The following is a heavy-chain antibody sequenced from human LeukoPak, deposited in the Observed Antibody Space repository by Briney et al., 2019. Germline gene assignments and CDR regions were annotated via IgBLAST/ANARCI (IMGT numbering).Heavy chain of an antibody. CDR2: IYPGDSET. CDR3: VRQMYSSGYYLDY. J-gene: IGHJ4*02. V-gene: IGHV5-51*01. Sequence: GESLKISCKASGFSFTTYWIGWVRQMPGKGLEWMGIIYPGDSETRYSPSFQGRVTISADKSINTAYLQWSSLQASDTAMYYCVRQMYSSGYYLDYWGQGTLVAVSS. CDR1: GFSFTTYW. D-gene: IGHD3-22*01.